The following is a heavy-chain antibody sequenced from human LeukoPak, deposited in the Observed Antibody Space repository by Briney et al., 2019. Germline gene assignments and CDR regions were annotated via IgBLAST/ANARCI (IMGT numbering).Heavy chain of an antibody. V-gene: IGHV4-34*01. D-gene: IGHD2-2*01. Sequence: PSETLSLTCAVYGGSFSGYYWSWIRQPPGKGLEWIGEINHSGSTSYNPSLKSRVTISVDTSKNQFSLKLSSVTAADTAVYYCARVFVVVPAAYNWFDPWGQGTLVTVSS. CDR1: GGSFSGYY. CDR3: ARVFVVVPAAYNWFDP. CDR2: INHSGST. J-gene: IGHJ5*02.